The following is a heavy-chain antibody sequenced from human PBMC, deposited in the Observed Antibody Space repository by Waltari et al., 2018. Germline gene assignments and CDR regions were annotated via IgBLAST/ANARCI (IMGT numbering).Heavy chain of an antibody. CDR1: GLIIKNNC. J-gene: IGHJ4*02. CDR3: AREYNDGWYFDY. Sequence: EVQLVESGGGSVQPGGSLRLSCAASGLIIKNNCLTWVRQAPGEGLEWVSTMYAGGITKYADSVNGRFTISRDNSKNTLSLQMNSLRVDDTAMYYCAREYNDGWYFDYWGRGTLVTVSS. V-gene: IGHV3-66*01. D-gene: IGHD6-19*01. CDR2: MYAGGIT.